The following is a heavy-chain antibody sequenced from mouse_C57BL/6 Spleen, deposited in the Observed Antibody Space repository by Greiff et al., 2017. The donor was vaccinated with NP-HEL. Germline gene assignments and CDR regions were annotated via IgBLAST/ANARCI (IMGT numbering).Heavy chain of an antibody. CDR3: ATIYYDYDVEAY. CDR1: GFTFSSYT. J-gene: IGHJ3*01. V-gene: IGHV5-9*01. D-gene: IGHD2-4*01. CDR2: ISGGGGNT. Sequence: EVKLMESGGGLVKPGGSLKLSCAASGFTFSSYTMSWVRQTPEKRLEWVATISGGGGNTYYPDSVKGRFTISRDNAKNTLYLQMSSLRSEDTALYYCATIYYDYDVEAYWGQGTLVTVSA.